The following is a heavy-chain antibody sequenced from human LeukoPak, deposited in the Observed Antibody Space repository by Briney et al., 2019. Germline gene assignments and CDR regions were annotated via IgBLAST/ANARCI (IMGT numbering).Heavy chain of an antibody. V-gene: IGHV1-2*02. CDR1: GYTFTGYY. Sequence: GASVKVSCKASGYTFTGYYMHWVRQAPGQGLEWMGWINPNSGGTNYAQKFQGRVTMTRDTSIITAYMNLSRLRSHHTAVYYCARDGHEDNGVMPRDYWGQGTLVTVSS. J-gene: IGHJ4*02. CDR3: ARDGHEDNGVMPRDY. CDR2: INPNSGGT. D-gene: IGHD3-16*01.